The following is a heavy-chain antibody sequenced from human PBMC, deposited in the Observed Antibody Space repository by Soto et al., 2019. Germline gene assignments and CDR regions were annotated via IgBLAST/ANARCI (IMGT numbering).Heavy chain of an antibody. CDR1: AGSSSGYY. V-gene: IGHV4-34*01. D-gene: IGHD3-3*01. J-gene: IGHJ4*02. CDR3: ARGRSNFWSGYSIDY. CDR2: INHSGST. Sequence: SETLSLTCAVYAGSSSGYYWSWIRQPPGKGLEWIGEINHSGSTNYNPSLKSRVTISVDTSKNQFSLKLSSVTAAETAVYYCARGRSNFWSGYSIDYWGQGTLVTVSS.